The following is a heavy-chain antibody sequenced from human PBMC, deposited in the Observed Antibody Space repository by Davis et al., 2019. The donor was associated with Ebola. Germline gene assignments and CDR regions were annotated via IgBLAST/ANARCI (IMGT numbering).Heavy chain of an antibody. CDR1: GFTFSSYG. Sequence: GESLKISCAASGFTFSSYGMHWVRQAPGKGLEWVSTISYDGTNKHYADSVKGRFTISRDNSKNTLYLQMNSLRAEDTAVYYCASPDAPYITMIVQMDYWGQGTLVTVSS. CDR3: ASPDAPYITMIVQMDY. CDR2: ISYDGTNK. V-gene: IGHV3-30*03. J-gene: IGHJ4*02. D-gene: IGHD3-22*01.